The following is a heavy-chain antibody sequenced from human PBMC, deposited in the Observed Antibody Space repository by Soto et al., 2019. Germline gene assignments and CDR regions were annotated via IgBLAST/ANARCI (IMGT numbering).Heavy chain of an antibody. CDR3: AKDPLPWAGWYPGPAFDI. CDR1: GFTFSSYG. CDR2: ISWNSGSI. V-gene: IGHV3-9*01. D-gene: IGHD6-19*01. J-gene: IGHJ3*02. Sequence: GGSLRLSCAASGFTFSSYGMHWVRQAPGKGLEWVSGISWNSGSIGYADSVKGRFTISRDNAKNSLYLQMNSLRAEDTALYYCAKDPLPWAGWYPGPAFDIWGQGTMVTVSS.